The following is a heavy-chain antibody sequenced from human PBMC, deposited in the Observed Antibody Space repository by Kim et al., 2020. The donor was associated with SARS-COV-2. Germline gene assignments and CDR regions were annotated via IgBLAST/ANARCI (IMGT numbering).Heavy chain of an antibody. V-gene: IGHV4-59*08. D-gene: IGHD2-15*01. Sequence: KIHVTISVDTSKNQFSLKLSSVTAADTAVYYCARRYCSGGSCYGPSNFDYWGQGSLVTVSS. CDR3: ARRYCSGGSCYGPSNFDY. J-gene: IGHJ4*02.